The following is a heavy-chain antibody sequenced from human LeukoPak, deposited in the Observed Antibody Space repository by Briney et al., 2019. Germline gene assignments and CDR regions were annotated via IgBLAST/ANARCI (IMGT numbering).Heavy chain of an antibody. D-gene: IGHD1-26*01. J-gene: IGHJ4*02. CDR3: ARDSATYFDY. CDR1: GFTFSNYW. Sequence: GGSLRLSCATSGFTFSNYWMSWVRQAPGKGLEWVANIQPDGSETYYVDSVKGRFTISRDNAKSSLYLQMNSLRAEDTAVYYCARDSATYFDYWGQGTLVTVSS. V-gene: IGHV3-7*01. CDR2: IQPDGSET.